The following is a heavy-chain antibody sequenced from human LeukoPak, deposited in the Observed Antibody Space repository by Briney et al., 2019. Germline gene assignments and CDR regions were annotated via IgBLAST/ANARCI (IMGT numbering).Heavy chain of an antibody. CDR3: ARAPGYSGYESDY. CDR1: GGSISSGDYY. J-gene: IGHJ4*02. Sequence: PSETLSLTCTVSGGSISSGDYYWSWLRQPPGKGLERIGYIYYSGSTYYHPSLKSRVTISVDTSKNQFSLKLSSVTAADTAVYYCARAPGYSGYESDYWGQGTLVTVSS. V-gene: IGHV4-30-4*01. D-gene: IGHD5-12*01. CDR2: IYYSGST.